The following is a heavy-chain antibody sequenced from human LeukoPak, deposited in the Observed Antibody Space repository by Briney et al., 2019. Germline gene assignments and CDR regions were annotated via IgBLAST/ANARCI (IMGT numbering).Heavy chain of an antibody. V-gene: IGHV3-48*04. CDR2: ISSSGSTI. J-gene: IGHJ4*02. D-gene: IGHD6-19*01. CDR3: ARPTGSGWYYFDY. CDR1: GFTFSTYT. Sequence: PGGSLRLSCAASGFTFSTYTMNWVRQPPGKGLEWVSYISSSGSTIYYADSVKGRFTISRDNAKNSLYLQMNSLRAEDTAVYYCARPTGSGWYYFDYWGQGTLVTVSS.